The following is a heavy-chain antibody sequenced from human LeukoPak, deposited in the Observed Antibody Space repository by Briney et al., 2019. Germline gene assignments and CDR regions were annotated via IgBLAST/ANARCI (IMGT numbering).Heavy chain of an antibody. CDR2: ISYDGSNK. CDR1: GFTFSSYA. J-gene: IGHJ3*02. Sequence: GGSLRLSCAASGFTFSSYAMHWVRQAPGKGLEWVAVISYDGSNKYYADSVKGRFTISRDNSKNTLYLQMNSLRSDDTAVYYCASSDCSSTSCYKLNAFDIWGQGTMVTVSS. CDR3: ASSDCSSTSCYKLNAFDI. V-gene: IGHV3-30-3*01. D-gene: IGHD2-2*02.